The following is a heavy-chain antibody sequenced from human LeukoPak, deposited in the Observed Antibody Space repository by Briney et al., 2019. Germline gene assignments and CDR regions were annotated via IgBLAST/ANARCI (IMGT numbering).Heavy chain of an antibody. CDR3: ARVEAYCTRTSCHDY. V-gene: IGHV1-18*01. D-gene: IGHD2-2*01. CDR1: GYTXTNYG. J-gene: IGHJ4*02. Sequence: ASVKVSCKASGYTXTNYGVSGVRQAPGQGLEWMGWISAYNGNRDYAQKFQGRVTMTTDTSTSTAYMEVRSLTSDDTALYYCARVEAYCTRTSCHDYWGLGTLVTVSS. CDR2: ISAYNGNR.